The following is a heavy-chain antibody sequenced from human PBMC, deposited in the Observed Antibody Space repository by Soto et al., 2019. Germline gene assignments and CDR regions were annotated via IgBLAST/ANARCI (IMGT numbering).Heavy chain of an antibody. J-gene: IGHJ4*02. D-gene: IGHD4-17*01. Sequence: QVQLVESGGGVVQPGRSLRLSCAASGFTFSGLGMHWVRQAPGKGLEWVAVIWYDGSKENYADSVKGRFTISRDNSKNTLYLQMNSLRAEDTAVYYCARLYGDYRLDYWGQGTLVTVSS. CDR1: GFTFSGLG. V-gene: IGHV3-33*01. CDR2: IWYDGSKE. CDR3: ARLYGDYRLDY.